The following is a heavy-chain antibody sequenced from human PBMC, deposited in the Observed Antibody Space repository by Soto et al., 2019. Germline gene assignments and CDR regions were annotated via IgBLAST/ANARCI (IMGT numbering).Heavy chain of an antibody. CDR1: GFTFSSYG. Sequence: GGSLRLSCAASGFTFSSYGMHWVRQAPGKGLEWVAVISYDGSNKYFADSVKGRFTIPRDNSKNTLYLQMNSLRAEDTAVYYCAKDPYDILTGYPDPTFDYWGQGTLVTVSS. J-gene: IGHJ4*02. V-gene: IGHV3-30*18. CDR2: ISYDGSNK. CDR3: AKDPYDILTGYPDPTFDY. D-gene: IGHD3-9*01.